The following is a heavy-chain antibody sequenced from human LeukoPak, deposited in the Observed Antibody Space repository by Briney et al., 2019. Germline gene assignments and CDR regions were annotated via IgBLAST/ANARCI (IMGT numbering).Heavy chain of an antibody. CDR1: GGSFSGYY. D-gene: IGHD6-6*01. V-gene: IGHV4-34*01. CDR2: INHSGST. CDR3: ARIRYSSSSIFDY. Sequence: SETLSLTCAVYGGSFSGYYWSWIRQPPGKGLEWIGEINHSGSTNYNPSLKSRVTISVDTSKNQFSLKLSSVTAADTAVYYCARIRYSSSSIFDYWGRGTLVTVSS. J-gene: IGHJ4*02.